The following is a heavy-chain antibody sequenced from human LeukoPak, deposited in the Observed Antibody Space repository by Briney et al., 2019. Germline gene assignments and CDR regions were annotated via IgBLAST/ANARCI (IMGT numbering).Heavy chain of an antibody. D-gene: IGHD2-15*01. CDR1: GFTFSNAW. Sequence: GGSLRLSCAASGFTFSNAWMSWVRQAPGKGLEWISFISTSGATIYYADSVKGRFTTSRDNAKNSLYLQMNSLRDEDTAIYYCARGVSFWGQGTLVTVSS. CDR3: ARGVSF. V-gene: IGHV3-48*02. CDR2: ISTSGATI. J-gene: IGHJ4*02.